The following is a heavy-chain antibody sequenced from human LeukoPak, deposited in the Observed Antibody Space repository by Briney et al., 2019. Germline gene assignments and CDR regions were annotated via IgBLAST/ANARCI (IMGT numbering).Heavy chain of an antibody. Sequence: PGGSLRLSCAASGFTFSSYAMSWVRQAPGKGLEWVSAISGSGGSTYYADSVKGRFTISRDNSKNTLYLQMNSLRAEGTAVYYCAKGLLRIAAAGYFDYWGQGTLVTVSS. V-gene: IGHV3-23*01. J-gene: IGHJ4*02. D-gene: IGHD6-13*01. CDR3: AKGLLRIAAAGYFDY. CDR2: ISGSGGST. CDR1: GFTFSSYA.